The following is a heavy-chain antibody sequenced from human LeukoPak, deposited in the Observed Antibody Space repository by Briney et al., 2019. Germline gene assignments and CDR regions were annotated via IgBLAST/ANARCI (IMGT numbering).Heavy chain of an antibody. J-gene: IGHJ4*02. CDR3: AKDLQRGYSYGYFDY. V-gene: IGHV3-33*03. Sequence: DSVKGRFTISRDDSKNTLYLQMNSLRAADTAVYYCAKDLQRGYSYGYFDYWGQGTPVTVS. D-gene: IGHD5-18*01.